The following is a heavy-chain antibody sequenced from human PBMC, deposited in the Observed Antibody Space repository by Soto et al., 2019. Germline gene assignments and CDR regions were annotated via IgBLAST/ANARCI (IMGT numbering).Heavy chain of an antibody. CDR1: GYTFTSYA. J-gene: IGHJ4*02. D-gene: IGHD2-15*01. Sequence: ASVKVSCKASGYTFTSYAMHWVRQAPGQRLEWMGWINAGNGNTKYSQKFQGRVTITRDTSASTAYMELSSLRSEDTAVYYCARNVAATATIDDWGQGTLVPVSS. V-gene: IGHV1-3*01. CDR3: ARNVAATATIDD. CDR2: INAGNGNT.